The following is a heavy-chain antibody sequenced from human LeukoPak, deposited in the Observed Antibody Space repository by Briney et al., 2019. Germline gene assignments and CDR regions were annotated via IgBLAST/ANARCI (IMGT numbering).Heavy chain of an antibody. J-gene: IGHJ3*02. D-gene: IGHD5-18*01. CDR2: ISAYNGNT. Sequence: EASVKVSCKASGYTFTSYYMHWVRQAPGQGLEWMGWISAYNGNTNYAQKLQGRVTMTTDTSTSTAYMELSRLRSDDTAVYYCAREGSGYSYGYVRDAFDIWGQGTMVTVSS. CDR3: AREGSGYSYGYVRDAFDI. V-gene: IGHV1-18*04. CDR1: GYTFTSYY.